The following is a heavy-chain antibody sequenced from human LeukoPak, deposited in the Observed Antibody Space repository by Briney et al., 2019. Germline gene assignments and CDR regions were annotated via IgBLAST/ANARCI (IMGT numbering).Heavy chain of an antibody. CDR1: GYSISNNYY. V-gene: IGHV4-38-2*02. CDR2: IYYSGST. D-gene: IGHD3-10*01. Sequence: SETLSLTCIVSGYSISNNYYWGWIRQPPGKGLEWIGSIYYSGSTYYNPSLKSRVTISVDTSKNQFSLKLSSVTAADTAIYYCARGGYYGSGNDFRFDPWGQGTLVTVSS. CDR3: ARGGYYGSGNDFRFDP. J-gene: IGHJ5*02.